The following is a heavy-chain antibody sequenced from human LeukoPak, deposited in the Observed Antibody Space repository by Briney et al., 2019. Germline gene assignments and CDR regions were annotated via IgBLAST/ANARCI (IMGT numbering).Heavy chain of an antibody. J-gene: IGHJ4*02. D-gene: IGHD3-3*01. CDR1: GYFISSGYY. CDR3: ARVWSSTFDY. Sequence: SETLFLTCTVSGYFISSGYYWGWIRQPPGKGLEWIGNIYHSGSTYYNPSLKSRVTISVDTSKNQFFLKLSSVTAADTAVYYCARVWSSTFDYWGQGTLVTVSS. V-gene: IGHV4-38-2*02. CDR2: IYHSGST.